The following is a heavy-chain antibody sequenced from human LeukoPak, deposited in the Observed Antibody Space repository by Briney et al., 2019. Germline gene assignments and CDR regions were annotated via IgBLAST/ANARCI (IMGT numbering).Heavy chain of an antibody. J-gene: IGHJ4*02. CDR1: GFTFINYA. CDR3: SRSSSVWNTSDY. V-gene: IGHV3-23*01. Sequence: GGSLRLSCAASGFTFINYAMSWVRQAPGKGLEWVSGSGSGGSTYYADSVKGRFTISRDNSKNTLFLQMNSLRAEDTAVYHCSRSSSVWNTSDYWGQGSLVTVSS. D-gene: IGHD6-19*01. CDR2: SGSGGST.